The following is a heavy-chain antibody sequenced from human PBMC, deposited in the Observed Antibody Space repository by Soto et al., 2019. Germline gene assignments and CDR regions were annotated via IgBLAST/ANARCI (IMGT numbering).Heavy chain of an antibody. Sequence: GESLKISCKGSGYSFTSYWIGWVRQMPGKGLEWMGIIYPGDSETRYNPSFQGQVTISADKSISTAYLRWSSLKASDTAMYYCATQSAGALDYHSVMAVWGQGTTVTGSS. V-gene: IGHV5-51*01. D-gene: IGHD6-25*01. CDR1: GYSFTSYW. CDR3: ATQSAGALDYHSVMAV. J-gene: IGHJ6*02. CDR2: IYPGDSET.